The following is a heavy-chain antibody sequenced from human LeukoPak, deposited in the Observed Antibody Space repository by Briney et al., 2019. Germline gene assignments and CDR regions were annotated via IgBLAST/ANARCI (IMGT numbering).Heavy chain of an antibody. D-gene: IGHD3-22*01. CDR3: ASRGSYYYDSSGYYYLEY. CDR1: GFTFSSYG. Sequence: PGGSLRLSCAASGFTFSSYGMHWVRQAPGKGLEWVAVIWYDGSNKYYADSVKGRFTISRDNSKNTLYLQMNSLRAEDTAVYYCASRGSYYYDSSGYYYLEYWGQGTLVTVSS. V-gene: IGHV3-33*01. J-gene: IGHJ4*02. CDR2: IWYDGSNK.